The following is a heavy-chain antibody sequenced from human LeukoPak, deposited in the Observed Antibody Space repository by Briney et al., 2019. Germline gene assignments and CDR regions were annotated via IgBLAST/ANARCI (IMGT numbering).Heavy chain of an antibody. CDR3: ARGSGDLIYYMDV. D-gene: IGHD4-17*01. J-gene: IGHJ6*03. CDR2: INHSGST. V-gene: IGHV4-34*01. Sequence: SETLSLTCAVYGGSFSGYYWSWIRQPPGKGLEWIGEINHSGSTNYNPSLKSRVTISVDTSKNQFSLKLNSVTAADTAVYYCARGSGDLIYYMDVWGKGTTVTVSS. CDR1: GGSFSGYY.